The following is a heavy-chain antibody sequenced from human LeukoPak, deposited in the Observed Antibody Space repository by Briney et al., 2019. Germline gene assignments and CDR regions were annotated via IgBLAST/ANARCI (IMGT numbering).Heavy chain of an antibody. CDR2: LSPKSGAT. Sequence: ASVKVSCKASGYTFSGYYIHWVRQAPGQGLEWMGWLSPKSGATKYAQKFQGRVTLTRDLSLSTAYMDLNSLTSDDTAVYYCARDTYGGSYFPLLYWGQGTLVTVFS. J-gene: IGHJ4*02. CDR1: GYTFSGYY. D-gene: IGHD1-26*01. V-gene: IGHV1-2*02. CDR3: ARDTYGGSYFPLLY.